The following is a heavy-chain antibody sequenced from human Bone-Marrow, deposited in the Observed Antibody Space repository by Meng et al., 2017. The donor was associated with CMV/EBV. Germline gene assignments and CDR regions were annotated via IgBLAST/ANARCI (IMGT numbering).Heavy chain of an antibody. CDR1: GFTFSSYT. CDR3: ARYCSSTSCYRVFDY. CDR2: ISSSGRAV. D-gene: IGHD2-2*02. J-gene: IGHJ4*02. Sequence: GESLKISCTASGFTFSSYTMNWVRQPPGKGLEWVSYISSSGRAVHYADSLRGRFTVSRDNAKNSLYLQMNSLRAEDTAVYYCARYCSSTSCYRVFDYWGKGTLVTVSS. V-gene: IGHV3-48*04.